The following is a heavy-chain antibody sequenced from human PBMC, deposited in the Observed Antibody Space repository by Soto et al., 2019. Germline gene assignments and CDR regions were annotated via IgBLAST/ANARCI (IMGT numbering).Heavy chain of an antibody. CDR1: GGSISSGGYY. Sequence: SETLSLTCTVSGGSISSGGYYWSCIRQHPGKGLEWIGYIYYSGSTYYNPSLKSRVTISVDTSKNQFSLKLSSVTAADTAVYYCAREVTTGTGDWGQGTLVTVSS. J-gene: IGHJ4*02. CDR2: IYYSGST. D-gene: IGHD4-17*01. V-gene: IGHV4-31*03. CDR3: AREVTTGTGD.